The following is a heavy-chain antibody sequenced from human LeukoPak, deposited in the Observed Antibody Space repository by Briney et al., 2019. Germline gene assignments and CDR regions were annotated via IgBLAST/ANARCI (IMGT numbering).Heavy chain of an antibody. CDR3: ARTGQQLVRSWFDP. CDR2: INPSSGDT. Sequence: GASVKVSCKTSGYTFTAYYINWVRQAPGQGLEWLGWINPSSGDTNYAQNFQGRVTMTRDTSISTAYMELSRLRSDDTAVYYCARTGQQLVRSWFDPWGQGTLVTVSS. CDR1: GYTFTAYY. V-gene: IGHV1-2*02. D-gene: IGHD6-13*01. J-gene: IGHJ5*02.